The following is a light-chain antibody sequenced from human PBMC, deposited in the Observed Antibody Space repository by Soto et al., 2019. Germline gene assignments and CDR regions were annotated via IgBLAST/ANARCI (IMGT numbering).Light chain of an antibody. V-gene: IGKV1-39*01. CDR3: QQSDGTPWK. CDR2: AAS. CDR1: QSISSY. Sequence: DIQMTQSPSSLSASVVDRVTITCRASQSISSYLNWYQQKPGKAPKLLIYAASSLQSGVPSRFSGSGFGTDFTLTISSLQPEDFATYYCQQSDGTPWKFGQGTKVDIK. J-gene: IGKJ1*01.